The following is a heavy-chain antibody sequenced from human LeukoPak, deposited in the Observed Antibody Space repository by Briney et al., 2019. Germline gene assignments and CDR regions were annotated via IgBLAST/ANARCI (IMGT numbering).Heavy chain of an antibody. CDR1: GFSFDEYS. CDR3: AKGARKQQLVYSDY. J-gene: IGHJ4*02. Sequence: LTGGSLRLSCAASGFSFDEYSMHWVRQPAGKGLEWVSGISWNSASIDYADSVKGRFTISRDNTRKSLYLQMNSLKPEDSAFYYCAKGARKQQLVYSDYWGQETLVTVSS. D-gene: IGHD6-13*01. CDR2: ISWNSASI. V-gene: IGHV3-9*01.